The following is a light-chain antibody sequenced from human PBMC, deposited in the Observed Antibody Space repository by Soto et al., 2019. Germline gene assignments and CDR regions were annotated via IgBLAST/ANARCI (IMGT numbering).Light chain of an antibody. CDR2: AAS. CDR1: QGISSY. V-gene: IGKV1-9*01. Sequence: DIQMTQSPSFLSASVGDRVTVTCRASQGISSYLAWYQQKPGKAPKLLMYAASNLQSGVPSRFSGSGSGTEFTLTISCLQPEDFATYYCQQLKSYPQTFGQGTKVDIK. J-gene: IGKJ1*01. CDR3: QQLKSYPQT.